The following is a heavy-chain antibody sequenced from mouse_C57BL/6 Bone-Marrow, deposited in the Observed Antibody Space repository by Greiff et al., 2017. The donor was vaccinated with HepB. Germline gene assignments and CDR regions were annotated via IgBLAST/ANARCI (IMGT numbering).Heavy chain of an antibody. D-gene: IGHD1-1*01. Sequence: DVQLQESGPGMVKPSQSLSLTCTVTGYSITSGYDWHWIRHFPGNKLEWMGYISYSGSTNYNPSLKSRISITHDTSKNHFFLKLNSVTTEDTATYYCARDPLITTVVAEDYWGQGTSVTVSS. J-gene: IGHJ4*01. CDR2: ISYSGST. V-gene: IGHV3-1*01. CDR3: ARDPLITTVVAEDY. CDR1: GYSITSGYD.